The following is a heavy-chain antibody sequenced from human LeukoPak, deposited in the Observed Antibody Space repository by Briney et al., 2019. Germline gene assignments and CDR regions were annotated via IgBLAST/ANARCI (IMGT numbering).Heavy chain of an antibody. CDR1: GGPISSYY. Sequence: SETLSLTCTVSGGPISSYYWSWIRQPPGKGLEWIGYIYYSGSTNYNPSLKSRVTISVDTSKNQFSLKLSSVTAADTAVYYCARQGYCSGGSCENDAFDIWGQGTMVTVSS. V-gene: IGHV4-59*08. D-gene: IGHD2-15*01. CDR2: IYYSGST. J-gene: IGHJ3*02. CDR3: ARQGYCSGGSCENDAFDI.